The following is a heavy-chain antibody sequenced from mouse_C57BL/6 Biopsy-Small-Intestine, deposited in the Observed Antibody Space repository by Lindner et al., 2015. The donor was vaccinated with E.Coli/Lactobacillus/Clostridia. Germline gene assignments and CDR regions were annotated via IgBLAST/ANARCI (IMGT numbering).Heavy chain of an antibody. CDR2: IIPMLGKG. Sequence: SVKVSCKASGGTFSSYSISWVRQAPGQGLEWMGRIIPMLGKGDYAQKFQGRVTLSADTITNTAYMDLGSLRSEDTAMYYCVRDSGVSRNWEKFPPHWGQGTLVTVS. CDR3: VRDSGVSRNWEKFPPH. V-gene: IGHV1-81*01. D-gene: IGHD4-1*01. J-gene: IGHJ3*01. CDR1: GGTFSSYS.